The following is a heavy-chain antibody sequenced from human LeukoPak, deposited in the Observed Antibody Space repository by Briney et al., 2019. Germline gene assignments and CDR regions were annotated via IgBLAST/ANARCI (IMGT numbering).Heavy chain of an antibody. V-gene: IGHV3-7*01. Sequence: GGSLRLSCAASGFTFSTYWMSWVRQAPGKGLEWVANIKQDGSEKYYVDSVKGRFTISRDNAKNSLYLQMSSLRADDTAVYYCARKAGAAGTATGENWFDPWGQGTLVTVSS. CDR3: ARKAGAAGTATGENWFDP. CDR1: GFTFSTYW. D-gene: IGHD6-13*01. CDR2: IKQDGSEK. J-gene: IGHJ5*02.